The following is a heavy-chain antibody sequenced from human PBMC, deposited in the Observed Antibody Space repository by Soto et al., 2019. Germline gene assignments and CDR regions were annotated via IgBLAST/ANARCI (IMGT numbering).Heavy chain of an antibody. V-gene: IGHV3-66*01. CDR2: IYSGGNT. D-gene: IGHD3-3*01. Sequence: PGGSLRLSCAVSGFTVSSNYMNWVRQAPGKGLEWVSFIYSGGNTYYADSVKGRFTISRDNSKNMLYLQMNSLSVEDTAVYYCAREVRVRGFAFDIWGQGTMVTVSS. CDR3: AREVRVRGFAFDI. CDR1: GFTVSSNY. J-gene: IGHJ3*02.